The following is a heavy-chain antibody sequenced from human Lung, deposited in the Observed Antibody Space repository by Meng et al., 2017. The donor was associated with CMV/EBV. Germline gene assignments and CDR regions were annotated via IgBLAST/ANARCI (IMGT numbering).Heavy chain of an antibody. J-gene: IGHJ6*02. CDR2: IWNDGSKK. CDR1: GFTFSTYG. CDR3: AKDYDFWSAYPDYYGMDV. Sequence: SCAASGFTFSTYGMHWVRQAPGKGLEWVAVIWNDGSKKYYADSVKGRFTISRDNSKNTPYLQMNSLRAGDTAVYYCAKDYDFWSAYPDYYGMDVWGPG. V-gene: IGHV3-33*06. D-gene: IGHD3-3*01.